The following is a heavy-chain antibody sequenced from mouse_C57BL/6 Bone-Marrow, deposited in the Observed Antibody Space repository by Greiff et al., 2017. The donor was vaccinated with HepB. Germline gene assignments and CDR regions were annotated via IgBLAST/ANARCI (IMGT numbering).Heavy chain of an antibody. CDR3: TSGGDYYGSSPFDY. Sequence: VKLMESGAELVRPGASVTLSCKASGYTFTDYDMHWVKQTPVHGLEWIGAIDPETGGTAYKQKFKGKAILTADKSSSTAYMELRSLTSEDSAVYYCTSGGDYYGSSPFDYWGQGTTLTVSS. D-gene: IGHD1-1*01. CDR1: GYTFTDYD. V-gene: IGHV1-15*01. CDR2: IDPETGGT. J-gene: IGHJ2*01.